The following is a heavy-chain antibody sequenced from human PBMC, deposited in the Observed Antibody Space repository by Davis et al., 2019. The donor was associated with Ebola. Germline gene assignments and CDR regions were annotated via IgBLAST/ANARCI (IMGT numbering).Heavy chain of an antibody. Sequence: PGGSLRLSCAASGFTFDDYAMHWVRQAPGKGLEWVSGISWNSGSIGYADSVKGRFTISRDNAKNSLYLQMNSLRAEDTALYYCAKDIYTSWYGILGMDVWGQGTTVTVSS. V-gene: IGHV3-9*01. CDR1: GFTFDDYA. J-gene: IGHJ6*02. CDR3: AKDIYTSWYGILGMDV. D-gene: IGHD3-16*01. CDR2: ISWNSGSI.